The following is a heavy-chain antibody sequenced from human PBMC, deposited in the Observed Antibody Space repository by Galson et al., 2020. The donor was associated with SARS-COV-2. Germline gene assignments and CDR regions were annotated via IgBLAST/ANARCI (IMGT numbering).Heavy chain of an antibody. J-gene: IGHJ4*02. CDR2: ISGSGGST. CDR1: GFTFSSYA. CDR3: THIPSYDSSGYSDY. Sequence: GESLKISCAASGFTFSSYAMSWVRQAPGKGLEWVSAISGSGGSTYYADSVKGRFTISRDNSKNTLYLQMNSLRAEDTAVYYCTHIPSYDSSGYSDYWGQGTLVTVSS. V-gene: IGHV3-23*01. D-gene: IGHD3-22*01.